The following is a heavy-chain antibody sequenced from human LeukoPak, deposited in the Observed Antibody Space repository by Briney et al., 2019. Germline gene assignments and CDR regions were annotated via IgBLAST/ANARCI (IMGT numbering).Heavy chain of an antibody. CDR2: IIPIFGTA. D-gene: IGHD3-22*01. CDR1: GGTFSSYA. Sequence: SVKVSCKASGGTFSSYAISWVRQAPGQGLEWMGRIIPIFGTANYAQKFQGRVTITTDESTSTAYMELSSLRSEDTAVYYCARPNYYDSSGSDFDYWGQGALVTVSS. V-gene: IGHV1-69*05. CDR3: ARPNYYDSSGSDFDY. J-gene: IGHJ4*02.